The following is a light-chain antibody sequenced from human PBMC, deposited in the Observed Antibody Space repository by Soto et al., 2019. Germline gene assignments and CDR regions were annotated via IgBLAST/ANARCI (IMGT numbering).Light chain of an antibody. V-gene: IGLV2-14*01. CDR2: EVT. CDR1: SSDVGGYNY. J-gene: IGLJ3*02. CDR3: CSYRSGTTWV. Sequence: QSVLTQPASVSGSPGQSITISCTGTSSDVGGYNYVSWYQHHPGKAPKLMIYEVTNRPSGVSHRFSGSKSGTSASLTISGLQAEDEADYYCCSYRSGTTWVFGGGTKLTVL.